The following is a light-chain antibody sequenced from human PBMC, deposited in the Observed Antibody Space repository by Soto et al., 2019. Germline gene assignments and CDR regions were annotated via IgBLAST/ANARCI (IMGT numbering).Light chain of an antibody. V-gene: IGKV3-20*01. J-gene: IGKJ1*01. CDR2: DAS. Sequence: EFVLTQTPGTLSLSPGERGTLSCRASQTVRSNYLAWYQQQPCQAHRLLIYDASSRATGIPDRFSGGGSGTDFTPTISSLQAEDVAVYYCQQYYSTLPWTFGQGTKVDIK. CDR3: QQYYSTLPWT. CDR1: QTVRSNY.